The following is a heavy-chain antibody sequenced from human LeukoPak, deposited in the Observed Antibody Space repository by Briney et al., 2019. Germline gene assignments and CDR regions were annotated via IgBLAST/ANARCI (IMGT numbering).Heavy chain of an antibody. J-gene: IGHJ5*02. D-gene: IGHD2-8*01. Sequence: SETLSLTCTVSGGSVSSGSYYWSWIRQPPGKGLEWIGYIYYSGSTNYNPSLKSRVTISVDTSKNQFSLKLSSVTAADTAVYYCARDLIDRFDPWGQGTLVTVSS. CDR2: IYYSGST. V-gene: IGHV4-61*01. CDR1: GGSVSSGSYY. CDR3: ARDLIDRFDP.